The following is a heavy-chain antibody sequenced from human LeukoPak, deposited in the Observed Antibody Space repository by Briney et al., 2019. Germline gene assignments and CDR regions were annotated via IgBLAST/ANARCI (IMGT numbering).Heavy chain of an antibody. D-gene: IGHD2-21*01. J-gene: IGHJ4*02. Sequence: PGGSLRLSCAASGFTFSSYEMNWVRQAPGKGLEWVSYISSSGSTIYYADSVKGRFTISRDNAKNSLYLQMNSLRAEDTAVYYCAKFLPTHIVVANYYFDYWGQGTLVTVSS. V-gene: IGHV3-48*03. CDR3: AKFLPTHIVVANYYFDY. CDR1: GFTFSSYE. CDR2: ISSSGSTI.